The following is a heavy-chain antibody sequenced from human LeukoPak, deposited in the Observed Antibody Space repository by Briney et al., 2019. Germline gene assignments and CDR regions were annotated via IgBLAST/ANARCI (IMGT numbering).Heavy chain of an antibody. J-gene: IGHJ4*02. V-gene: IGHV4-39*01. CDR2: IYYSGST. CDR1: GGSISSSSYY. CDR3: AFRATLEYYFDY. Sequence: PSETLSLTCTVSGGSISSSSYYWGWIRQPPGKGLEWIGSIYYSGSTYYNPSLKSRVTISVDTSKNQFSLKLSSVTAADTAVYYCAFRATLEYYFDYWGQGTLVTVSS.